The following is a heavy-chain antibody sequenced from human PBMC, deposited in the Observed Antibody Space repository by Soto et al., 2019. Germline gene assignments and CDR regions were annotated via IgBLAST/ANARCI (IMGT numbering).Heavy chain of an antibody. V-gene: IGHV4-30-2*01. CDR3: ARSPSDRDGDCSSYYFDN. CDR2: IYHSGST. Sequence: SETLSLTCAVSGGSISSGGYSWSWIRQPPGKGLEWIGYIYHSGSTSYNPSLKSRVTISVDRSKNQFSLKLSSVTAADTAVYYCARSPSDRDGDCSSYYFDNWGQGTLVTVSS. CDR1: GGSISSGGYS. D-gene: IGHD2-21*02. J-gene: IGHJ4*02.